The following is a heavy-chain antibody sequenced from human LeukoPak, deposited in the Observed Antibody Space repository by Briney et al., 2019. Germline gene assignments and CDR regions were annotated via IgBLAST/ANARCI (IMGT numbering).Heavy chain of an antibody. J-gene: IGHJ4*02. CDR1: GFTFSSYA. Sequence: GRSLRLSCAASGFTFSSYAMHWVRQAPGKGLEWVAVLSYDGSNKYYADSVKGRFTISRDNSKNTLYLQMNSLRAEDTAVYYCARDWTQYYDFWSAPEPYFDYWGQGTLVTVSS. D-gene: IGHD3-3*01. CDR3: ARDWTQYYDFWSAPEPYFDY. CDR2: LSYDGSNK. V-gene: IGHV3-30*04.